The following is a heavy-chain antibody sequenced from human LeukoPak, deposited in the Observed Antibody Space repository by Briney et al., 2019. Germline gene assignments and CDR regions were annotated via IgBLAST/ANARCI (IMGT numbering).Heavy chain of an antibody. CDR1: GGSFSGYY. V-gene: IGHV4-34*01. CDR2: INHSGST. D-gene: IGHD3-10*01. Sequence: SETLSLTCAVYGGSFSGYYWSWIRQPPGKGLEWIWEINHSGSTNYNPSLKSRVTISVDTSKNQFSLKLSSVTAADTAVYYCAGRAMVRGVIRSYWGQGTLVTVSS. J-gene: IGHJ4*02. CDR3: AGRAMVRGVIRSY.